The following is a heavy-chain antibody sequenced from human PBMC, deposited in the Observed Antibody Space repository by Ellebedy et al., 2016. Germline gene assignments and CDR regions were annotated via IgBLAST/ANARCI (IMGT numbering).Heavy chain of an antibody. CDR2: ISGDSPTT. Sequence: GGSLRLSXEVSGFIFGDYAMSWVRQAPGKGLEWVSVISGDSPTTIYADSVKGRFTISRDNSKNRLSLQINSLRAEDTAIYYCAKEDIVVVVAATLDYWGQGTLVTVSS. CDR3: AKEDIVVVVAATLDY. D-gene: IGHD2-15*01. J-gene: IGHJ4*02. CDR1: GFIFGDYA. V-gene: IGHV3-23*01.